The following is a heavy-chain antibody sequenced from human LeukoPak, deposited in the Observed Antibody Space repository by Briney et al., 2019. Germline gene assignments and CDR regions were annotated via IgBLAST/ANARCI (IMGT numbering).Heavy chain of an antibody. J-gene: IGHJ4*02. Sequence: GASVKVSCKASGHTXSELAIHRVRQAPGKGLEWMGGFDPEDGETIYAQKFQGRVTMIEDTSTDIAYMELTSLRSEDTAVYFCATFASSYYFYWGQGTLVTVSS. CDR2: FDPEDGET. CDR3: ATFASSYYFY. CDR1: GHTXSELA. D-gene: IGHD3-10*01. V-gene: IGHV1-24*01.